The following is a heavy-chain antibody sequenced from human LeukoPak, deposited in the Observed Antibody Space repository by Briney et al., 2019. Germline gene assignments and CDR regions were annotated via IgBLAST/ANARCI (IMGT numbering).Heavy chain of an antibody. J-gene: IGHJ5*02. V-gene: IGHV1-2*02. D-gene: IGHD1-26*01. Sequence: ASVKVSCKASGYTFTCYYMHWVRQAPGQGLEWMGCINPNSGGTNYAQKFQGRVNMTRDTSISTAYMELSRLRSDDTAVYYCARDRESYVGTNWFDPWGQGTLVTVSS. CDR1: GYTFTCYY. CDR3: ARDRESYVGTNWFDP. CDR2: INPNSGGT.